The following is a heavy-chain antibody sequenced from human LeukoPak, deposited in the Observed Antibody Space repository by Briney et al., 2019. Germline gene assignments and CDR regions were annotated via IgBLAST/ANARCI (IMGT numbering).Heavy chain of an antibody. V-gene: IGHV3-11*01. D-gene: IGHD3-10*01. CDR3: ARDVVWFGAGAYYYYGMVV. CDR1: GFTFSDYY. J-gene: IGHJ6*02. Sequence: GGSLRLSCAASGFTFSDYYMSWIRQAPGKGLEWVSYISSSGSTIYYADSVKGRFTISRDNAKNSLYLQMSSLRAEDTAVYYCARDVVWFGAGAYYYYGMVVWGQGTTVTVSS. CDR2: ISSSGSTI.